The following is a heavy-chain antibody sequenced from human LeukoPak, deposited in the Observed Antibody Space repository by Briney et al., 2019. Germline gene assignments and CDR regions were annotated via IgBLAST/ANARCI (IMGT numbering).Heavy chain of an antibody. V-gene: IGHV3-21*01. J-gene: IGHJ5*02. CDR3: ARENLENYSSSWYGWFDP. CDR2: ISSSSSYI. D-gene: IGHD6-13*01. Sequence: GGSLRLSCAASGFTFSSYSMNWVRQAPGKGLEWVSSISSSSSYIYYADSVKGRFTISRDNAKNSLYLQMNSLRAEDTAVYYCARENLENYSSSWYGWFDPWGQGTLVTVSS. CDR1: GFTFSSYS.